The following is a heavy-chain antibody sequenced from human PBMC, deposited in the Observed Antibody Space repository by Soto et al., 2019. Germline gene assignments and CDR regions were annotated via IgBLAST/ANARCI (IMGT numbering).Heavy chain of an antibody. V-gene: IGHV3-20*04. CDR1: GFTFDDYG. CDR2: INWNGGST. J-gene: IGHJ3*02. CDR3: ARVSRYFDWLLPNGLGAFDI. Sequence: PGGSLRLSCAASGFTFDDYGMSWVRQAPGKGLEWVSGINWNGGSTGYADFVKGRFTISRDNAKNSLYLQMNSLRAEDTALYYCARVSRYFDWLLPNGLGAFDIWGQGTMVTVSS. D-gene: IGHD3-9*01.